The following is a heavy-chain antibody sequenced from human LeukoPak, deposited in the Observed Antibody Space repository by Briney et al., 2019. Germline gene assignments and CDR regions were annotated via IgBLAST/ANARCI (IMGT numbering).Heavy chain of an antibody. V-gene: IGHV1-2*02. D-gene: IGHD3-22*01. CDR2: INPNSGGT. J-gene: IGHJ4*02. CDR1: GYTFTGYY. Sequence: APVKVSCKASGYTFTGYYMHWVRQAPGQGLEWMGWINPNSGGTNYAQKFQGRVTMTRETSISIAYMELSRLRSDDTAVYYCARDYDYYDSSGPIEGIDYWGQGTLVTVTS. CDR3: ARDYDYYDSSGPIEGIDY.